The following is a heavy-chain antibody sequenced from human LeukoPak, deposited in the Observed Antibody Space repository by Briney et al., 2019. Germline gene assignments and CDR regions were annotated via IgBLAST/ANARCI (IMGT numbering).Heavy chain of an antibody. CDR2: ISGSGGST. CDR1: GFTFSSYA. D-gene: IGHD3-10*01. Sequence: GGSLRLSCAASGFTFSSYAMSWVRQAPGKGLEWVSAISGSGGSTYYADSVKGRFTISRDNSKNTLYLQMNSLRAEDTAVYYSAKDQELWFEPIYYYYGMDVWGQGTTVTVSS. V-gene: IGHV3-23*01. J-gene: IGHJ6*02. CDR3: AKDQELWFEPIYYYYGMDV.